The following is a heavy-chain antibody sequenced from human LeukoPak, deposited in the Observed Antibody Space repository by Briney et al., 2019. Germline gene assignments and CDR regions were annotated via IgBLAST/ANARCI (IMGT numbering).Heavy chain of an antibody. CDR3: AGAFIAAADYYYYYYLDV. CDR2: ISSSNSYI. J-gene: IGHJ6*03. V-gene: IGHV3-21*01. D-gene: IGHD6-13*01. CDR1: GFTFNNYS. Sequence: PGGSLRLSCAASGFTFNNYSMNWVRQAPGKGLEWVSSISSSNSYIYYADSMKGRFTISRDNAKNSLYLQLNSLRAEDTAVYYCAGAFIAAADYYYYYYLDVWGKGTTVTVSS.